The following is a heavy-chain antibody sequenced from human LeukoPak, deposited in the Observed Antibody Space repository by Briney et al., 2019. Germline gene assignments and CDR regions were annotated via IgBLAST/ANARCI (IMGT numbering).Heavy chain of an antibody. CDR2: ISGSGGST. Sequence: GGSLRLSCAASGFTFSSYAMSWVRQAPGKGLEWVSAISGSGGSTYYADSVKGRFTISRDNSKNTLYLQMNSLRAEDTAVYYCAKGPIMITFGGVIGDWGQGTLVTASS. D-gene: IGHD3-16*02. J-gene: IGHJ4*02. V-gene: IGHV3-23*01. CDR1: GFTFSSYA. CDR3: AKGPIMITFGGVIGD.